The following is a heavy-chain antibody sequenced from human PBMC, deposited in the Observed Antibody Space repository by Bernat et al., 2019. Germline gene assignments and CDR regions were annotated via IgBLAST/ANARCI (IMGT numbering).Heavy chain of an antibody. D-gene: IGHD4-17*01. Sequence: QVQLQESGPGLVKPSETLSLTCAVSGYSISSGYYWGWIRQPPGKGLEWIGSSYHSGSTYYNPSLKSKVTITVDTSKNQFSVKLSSVTAADTAVYYCARGSTDYFDYWGQGTLVTVSS. CDR3: ARGSTDYFDY. J-gene: IGHJ4*02. CDR2: SYHSGST. V-gene: IGHV4-38-2*01. CDR1: GYSISSGYY.